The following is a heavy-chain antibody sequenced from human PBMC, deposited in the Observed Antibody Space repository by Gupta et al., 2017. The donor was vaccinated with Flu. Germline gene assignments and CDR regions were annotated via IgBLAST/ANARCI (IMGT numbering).Heavy chain of an antibody. CDR3: ARDRPKYCTNGVGYIEGGEYYYYGMDV. Sequence: EAQLVESGGGLVQPGGTLRLACADSGFTIRSNRSHGVRQAPGKGLVWVSRINSDGISTSYADSVKGRSTISRDNAKNTLYLQMNSLRAEDTAVYYRARDRPKYCTNGVGYIEGGEYYYYGMDVWGQGTKVTVSS. CDR1: GFTIRSNR. J-gene: IGHJ6*02. V-gene: IGHV3-74*01. D-gene: IGHD2-8*01. CDR2: INSDGIST.